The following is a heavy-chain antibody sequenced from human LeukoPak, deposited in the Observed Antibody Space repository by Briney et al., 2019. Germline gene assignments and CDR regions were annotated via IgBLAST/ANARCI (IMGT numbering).Heavy chain of an antibody. CDR3: AKDRVGARAGNFDY. CDR2: ISGSGGST. J-gene: IGHJ4*02. V-gene: IGHV3-23*01. CDR1: GFSFNNFA. Sequence: GGSLRLSCAASGFSFNNFAMSWVRQAPGKWLEWVSTISGSGGSTYYTDSVKGRFTISRDNSKNTLYLQMNSLRVEDTAIFFCAKDRVGARAGNFDYWGQGTPVTVSS. D-gene: IGHD6-6*01.